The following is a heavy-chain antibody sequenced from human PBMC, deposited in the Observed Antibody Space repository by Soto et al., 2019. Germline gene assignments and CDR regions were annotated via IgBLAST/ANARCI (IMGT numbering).Heavy chain of an antibody. D-gene: IGHD3-10*01. V-gene: IGHV3-23*01. Sequence: EVQLLESGGGLVQPGGSLRLSCAASGFTFISFGMSWVRQAPGKGLEWVATISDTGGNTYYADSVKGRFTISRDNSRNTLSLQMSSLRAEDTAVYYCAKGGYNWFDPWGQGTLVTVSP. CDR2: ISDTGGNT. CDR1: GFTFISFG. J-gene: IGHJ5*02. CDR3: AKGGYNWFDP.